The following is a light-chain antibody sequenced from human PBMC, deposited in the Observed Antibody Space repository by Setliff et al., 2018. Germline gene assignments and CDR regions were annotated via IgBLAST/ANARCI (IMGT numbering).Light chain of an antibody. V-gene: IGLV2-8*01. CDR1: SSDVGGYNY. J-gene: IGLJ1*01. CDR3: SSYTSSSTL. CDR2: EVS. Sequence: QSVLTQPPSASGSPGQSVTISCTGTSSDVGGYNYVSWYQQHPGKAPKLMIYEVSKWPSGVPDRFSGSKSGNTASLTVSGLQAEDEADYYCSSYTSSSTLFGTGTKVTVL.